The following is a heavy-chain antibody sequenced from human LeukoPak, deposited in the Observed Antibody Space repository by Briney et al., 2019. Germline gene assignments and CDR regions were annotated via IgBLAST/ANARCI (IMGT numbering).Heavy chain of an antibody. Sequence: GGSLRLSCAASGFAFNSYWMSWIRQTPGKGLEWVATMDGGGSATYYVDSVKGRFTITRDNAKNSLFLQMNSLRAEDTALYYCANEEWYRFDYWGQGTLVTVPS. D-gene: IGHD2-8*01. CDR3: ANEEWYRFDY. CDR2: MDGGGSAT. CDR1: GFAFNSYW. V-gene: IGHV3-7*03. J-gene: IGHJ4*02.